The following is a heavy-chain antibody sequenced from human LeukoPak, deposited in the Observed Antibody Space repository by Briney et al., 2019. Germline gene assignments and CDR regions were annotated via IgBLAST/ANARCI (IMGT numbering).Heavy chain of an antibody. CDR1: GFTFSSYG. Sequence: QTGGSLRLSCAASGFTFSSYGMHWVRQAPGKGLEWVAVISYDGSNKYYADSVKGRFTISRDNSKNTLYLQKNSLRAEDTAVYYCAEDAMVRGVMGETDAFDIWGQGTMVTVSS. D-gene: IGHD3-10*01. J-gene: IGHJ3*02. CDR3: AEDAMVRGVMGETDAFDI. V-gene: IGHV3-30*18. CDR2: ISYDGSNK.